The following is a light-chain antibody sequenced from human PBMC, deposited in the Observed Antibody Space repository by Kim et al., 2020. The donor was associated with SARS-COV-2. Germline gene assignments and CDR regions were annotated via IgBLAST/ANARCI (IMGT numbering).Light chain of an antibody. Sequence: EIVLTQSPGNLSLSLGERATLSCRASQTVSNSYLAWYQQKPGQSPRLLIYGTSNRATGIPDRFSGGGSGTEFTLTISRLEPEDSAVYYCQQYNTPPAYTFGQGTKLEI. V-gene: IGKV3-20*01. CDR3: QQYNTPPAYT. CDR1: QTVSNSY. CDR2: GTS. J-gene: IGKJ2*01.